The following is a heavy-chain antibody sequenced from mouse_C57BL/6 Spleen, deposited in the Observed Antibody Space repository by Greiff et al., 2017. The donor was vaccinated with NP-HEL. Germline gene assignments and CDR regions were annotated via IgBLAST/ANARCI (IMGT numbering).Heavy chain of an antibody. V-gene: IGHV5-6*01. CDR2: ISSGGSYT. D-gene: IGHD4-1*01. J-gene: IGHJ4*01. Sequence: EVQLVESGGDLVKPGGSLKLSCAASGFTFSSYGMSWVRQTPDKRLEWVATISSGGSYTYYPDSVKGRFTISRDNAKNTLYLQMSSLKSEDTAMYYCARQPPPGTDAMDYWGQGTSVTVSS. CDR3: ARQPPPGTDAMDY. CDR1: GFTFSSYG.